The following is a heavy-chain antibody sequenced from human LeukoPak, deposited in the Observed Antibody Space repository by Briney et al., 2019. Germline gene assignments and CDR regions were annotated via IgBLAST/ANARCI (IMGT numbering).Heavy chain of an antibody. CDR1: GLTVSDSY. Sequence: GGSLRLSCVGSGLTVSDSYMYWVRQAPGKGLEWVSVIHSGGTTAFADSVKGRFTISRDHSKNTLYLQMNSLRAEDTAVYYCATAPRGVYGVMALDFWGQGTRVTVSS. D-gene: IGHD3-10*01. CDR3: ATAPRGVYGVMALDF. CDR2: IHSGGTT. V-gene: IGHV3-53*01. J-gene: IGHJ4*02.